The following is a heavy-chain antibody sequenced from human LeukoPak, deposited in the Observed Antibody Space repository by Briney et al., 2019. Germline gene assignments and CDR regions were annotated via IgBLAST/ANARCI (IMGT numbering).Heavy chain of an antibody. V-gene: IGHV4-30-4*01. J-gene: IGHJ4*02. CDR3: KVYGDYGDDY. CDR2: IYYSGST. D-gene: IGHD4-17*01. CDR1: GGSISSGDYY. Sequence: SETLSLTCTVSGGSISSGDYYWSWIRQPPGKGLEWIGYIYYSGSTYYNPSLKSRVTISVDTSKNQFSLKLSSVTAADTAVYYCKVYGDYGDDYWGQGTLVTVPS.